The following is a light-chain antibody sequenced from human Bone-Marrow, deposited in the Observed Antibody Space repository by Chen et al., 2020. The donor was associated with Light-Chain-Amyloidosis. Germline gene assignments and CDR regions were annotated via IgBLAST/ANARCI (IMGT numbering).Light chain of an antibody. Sequence: YVLTQPSSVSVAPGQTATIACGGNNIGTTSVHWYQQTPGQAPRLVVYDDSDRPSGIPERLSGSNSGNTATLTISRVEAGDEADYYCQVWDRSSDRPVFGGGTKLTVL. CDR3: QVWDRSSDRPV. CDR1: NIGTTS. V-gene: IGLV3-21*02. CDR2: DDS. J-gene: IGLJ3*02.